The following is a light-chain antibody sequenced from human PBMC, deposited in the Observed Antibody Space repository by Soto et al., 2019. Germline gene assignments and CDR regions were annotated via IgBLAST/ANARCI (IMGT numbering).Light chain of an antibody. CDR2: YVS. V-gene: IGLV2-14*03. J-gene: IGLJ3*02. CDR1: SSDVGAYHS. CDR3: SSFTDTGTVM. Sequence: QSALTQPASVSGSPGQSVTIPCTGSSSDVGAYHSVSWYQQHPGKAPKLIIFYVSTRPSGVSNRFSGSKSGNTASLPISGLQAEDEADYSCSSFTDTGTVMFGGGTKVTVL.